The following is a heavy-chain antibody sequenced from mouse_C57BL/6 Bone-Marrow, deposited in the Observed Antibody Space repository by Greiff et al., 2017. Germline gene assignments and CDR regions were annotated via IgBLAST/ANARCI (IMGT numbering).Heavy chain of an antibody. CDR3: ARPAPTVVATEAMDY. V-gene: IGHV1-59*01. J-gene: IGHJ4*01. Sequence: QVQLKQPGAELVRPGTSVKLSCKASGYTFTSYWMHWVKQRPGQGLEWIGVIDPSDSYTNYNQKIKGKATLTVDTSSSTAYMQLSSLTSEDSAVYYCARPAPTVVATEAMDYWGQGTSVTVSS. CDR2: IDPSDSYT. D-gene: IGHD1-1*01. CDR1: GYTFTSYW.